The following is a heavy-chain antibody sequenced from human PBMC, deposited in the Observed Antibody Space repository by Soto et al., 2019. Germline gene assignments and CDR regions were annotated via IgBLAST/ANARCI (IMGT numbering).Heavy chain of an antibody. D-gene: IGHD2-21*02. CDR2: IIPIFGTA. J-gene: IGHJ5*02. Sequence: QVQLVQSGAEVKKPGSSVKVSCKASGGTFSSYAISWVRQAPGQGLEWMGGIIPIFGTANYAQKFQGRVTITADESTSKAYMELSSLRSEDTAVYYCARVKWPMVVVTAMYWFDRRGQGTLVTVSS. CDR1: GGTFSSYA. CDR3: ARVKWPMVVVTAMYWFDR. V-gene: IGHV1-69*12.